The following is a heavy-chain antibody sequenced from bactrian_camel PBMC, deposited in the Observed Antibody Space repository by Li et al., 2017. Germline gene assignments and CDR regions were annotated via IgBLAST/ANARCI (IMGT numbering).Heavy chain of an antibody. Sequence: HVQLVESGGGSVQAGGSLRLSCSASDRANRYCMGWFRQAPGKEREGVAVISSEGAPTYADSVKGRFTISKDNAKNTVYLQMNSLKSEDTALYYCATQIGLGQGTQVTVS. CDR1: DRANRYC. CDR2: ISSEGAP. J-gene: IGHJ4*01. V-gene: IGHV3S57*01.